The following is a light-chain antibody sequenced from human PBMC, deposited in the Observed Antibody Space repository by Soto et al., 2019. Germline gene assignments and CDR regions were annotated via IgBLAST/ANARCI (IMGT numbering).Light chain of an antibody. J-gene: IGKJ5*01. CDR1: QSVSNNY. Sequence: EIVLTQSPGTLSLSPGERSTLSCRASQSVSNNYLAWYQQKPGQAPRLLIYGASNRATGIPDRFSGGGSGTDFTLTISRLEPGDFTVYFCQQYGGFPITFGQGTRLEIK. CDR3: QQYGGFPIT. V-gene: IGKV3-20*01. CDR2: GAS.